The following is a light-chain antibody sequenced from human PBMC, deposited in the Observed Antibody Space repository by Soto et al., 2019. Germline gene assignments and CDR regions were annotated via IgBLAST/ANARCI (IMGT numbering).Light chain of an antibody. Sequence: QSVLTQPPPASGTPGQRVTRSFFGNNSNIGSKAVNWYQQLPGTVPKLLIYNSYQRPSGVPDRFSGSKSGTSASLAISGLQSEDEADYYCAAWDASLNGYVFGAGTKVTV. V-gene: IGLV1-44*01. CDR2: NSY. CDR1: NSNIGSKA. CDR3: AAWDASLNGYV. J-gene: IGLJ1*01.